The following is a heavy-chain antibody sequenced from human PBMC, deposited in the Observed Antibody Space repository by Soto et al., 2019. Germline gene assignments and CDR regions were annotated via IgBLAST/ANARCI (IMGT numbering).Heavy chain of an antibody. J-gene: IGHJ4*02. CDR1: GFIFSNYG. CDR3: AREGLVAGSLDF. CDR2: IWYDGSNK. D-gene: IGHD6-19*01. V-gene: IGHV3-33*01. Sequence: PGGSLRLTCAASGFIFSNYGIHSVRQAPGKGLEWVACIWYDGSNKYYADSVKGRFIVSRDNTNNTVYLQLNSLTADDTAVYYCAREGLVAGSLDFWGRGTLVTVSS.